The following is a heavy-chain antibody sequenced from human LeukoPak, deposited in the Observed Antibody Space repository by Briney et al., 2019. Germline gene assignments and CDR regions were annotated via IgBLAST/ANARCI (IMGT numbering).Heavy chain of an antibody. Sequence: PGGSLRLSCAASGFTFSSYAMSWVRQAPGKGLEWVSAISGSGGSTYYADSVKGRFTISRDNSKNTLYLQMNSLRADDTAVYYCAKENREDPVYYYYYMDVWGKGTTVTVSS. V-gene: IGHV3-23*01. D-gene: IGHD2/OR15-2a*01. J-gene: IGHJ6*03. CDR1: GFTFSSYA. CDR3: AKENREDPVYYYYYMDV. CDR2: ISGSGGST.